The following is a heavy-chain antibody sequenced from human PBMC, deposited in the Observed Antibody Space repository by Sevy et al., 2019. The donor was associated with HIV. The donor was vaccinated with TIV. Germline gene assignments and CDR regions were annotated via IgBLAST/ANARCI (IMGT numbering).Heavy chain of an antibody. CDR1: GFTFSSYA. CDR3: ARAQGYCSSTSCFIDAFDI. J-gene: IGHJ3*02. CDR2: ISYDGSNK. V-gene: IGHV3-30-3*01. D-gene: IGHD2-2*01. Sequence: GGSLRLSCAASGFTFSSYAMHWVRQAPGKGLEWVAVISYDGSNKYYADSVKGRFTISRDNSKNTLYLQMNSLRAEDTAVYYCARAQGYCSSTSCFIDAFDIWGQGTIVTVSS.